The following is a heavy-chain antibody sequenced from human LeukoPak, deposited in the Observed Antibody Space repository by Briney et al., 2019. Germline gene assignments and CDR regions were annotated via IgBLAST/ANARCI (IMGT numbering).Heavy chain of an antibody. CDR3: AREVISTPSYFDY. D-gene: IGHD2-2*01. Sequence: GGSLRLSCAASGFTVSSSFIYWVRRAPGKGLEWVSFIHRDDRTYYADSVKGRSTMSRDSSKNTLYLQMNSLGADDTAVYYCAREVISTPSYFDYWGQGILVTVSS. V-gene: IGHV3-53*01. J-gene: IGHJ4*02. CDR2: IHRDDRT. CDR1: GFTVSSSF.